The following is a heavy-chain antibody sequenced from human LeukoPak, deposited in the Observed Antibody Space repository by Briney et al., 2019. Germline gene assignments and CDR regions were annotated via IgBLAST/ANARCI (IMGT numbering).Heavy chain of an antibody. CDR3: ATYYYASGSSD. V-gene: IGHV3-74*01. J-gene: IGHJ4*02. CDR1: GFTFSSYW. CDR2: ITGDGSGI. Sequence: GGSLRLSCAASGFTFSSYWMHWVRQPPGKGLVWVSRITGDGSGIGYADSVKGRFSTSRDNAKNSLYLQMNSLRAEDTAVYYCATYYYASGSSDWGQGTLVTVSS. D-gene: IGHD3-10*01.